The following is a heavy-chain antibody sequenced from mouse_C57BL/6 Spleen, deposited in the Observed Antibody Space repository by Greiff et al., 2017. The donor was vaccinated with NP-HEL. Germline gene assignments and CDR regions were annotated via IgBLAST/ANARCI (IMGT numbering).Heavy chain of an antibody. CDR1: GYTFTSYW. J-gene: IGHJ3*01. CDR2: IDPSDSYT. V-gene: IGHV1-69*01. Sequence: VQLQQPGAELVMPGASVKLSCKASGYTFTSYWMHWVKQRPGQGLEWIGEIDPSDSYTNYNQKFKGKSTLTVDKSSSTAYMQLSSLTSEDSAVYYCARWWDGRFAYWGQGTLVTVSA. D-gene: IGHD1-1*02. CDR3: ARWWDGRFAY.